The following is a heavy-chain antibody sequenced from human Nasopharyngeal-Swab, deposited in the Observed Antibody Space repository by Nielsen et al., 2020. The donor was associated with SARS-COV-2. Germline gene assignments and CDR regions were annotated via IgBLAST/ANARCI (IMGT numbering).Heavy chain of an antibody. CDR1: GFSFSSYS. D-gene: IGHD5-24*01. CDR3: AKVNGYHRDNGDFEY. Sequence: GGSLRLSCAASGFSFSSYSMNWVRQAPGKGLEWVSSISFSGGRTYYAESVRGRFTISRDNSKNTVYLQMGGLGAEDTAVYYCAKVNGYHRDNGDFEYWGQGTLVTVAS. CDR2: ISFSGGRT. V-gene: IGHV3-23*01. J-gene: IGHJ4*02.